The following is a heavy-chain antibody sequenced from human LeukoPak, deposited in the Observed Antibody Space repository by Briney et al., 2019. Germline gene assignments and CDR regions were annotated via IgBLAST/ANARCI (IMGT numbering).Heavy chain of an antibody. CDR1: GFSVRTTY. CDR3: TRSGYRHPYHFDS. J-gene: IGHJ4*02. V-gene: IGHV3-53*01. Sequence: GGSLRLSCAASGFSVRTTYMSWVRQAPGKGLEWVSVLYTGGGTDHADSVKGRFTISRDNSKNTLSLQMNSLRVEDTAIYYCTRSGYRHPYHFDSWGQGTLVTVPS. D-gene: IGHD3-22*01. CDR2: LYTGGGT.